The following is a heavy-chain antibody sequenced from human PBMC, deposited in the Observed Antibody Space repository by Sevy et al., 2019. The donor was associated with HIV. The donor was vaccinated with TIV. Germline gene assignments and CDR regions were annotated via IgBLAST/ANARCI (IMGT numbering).Heavy chain of an antibody. V-gene: IGHV3-9*01. CDR1: GFPFNDHA. CDR2: VSWNSRNI. D-gene: IGHD2-21*01. Sequence: GGSLRLSCAASGFPFNDHAMHWVRQVPGKGLEWVSGVSWNSRNIGYADSVKGRFTISRDNARHFLYLEMKSMRPEDTAFCYCAKDINRGCDGVNCYSYYYYFYGLDVWGQGTTVTVSS. J-gene: IGHJ6*02. CDR3: AKDINRGCDGVNCYSYYYYFYGLDV.